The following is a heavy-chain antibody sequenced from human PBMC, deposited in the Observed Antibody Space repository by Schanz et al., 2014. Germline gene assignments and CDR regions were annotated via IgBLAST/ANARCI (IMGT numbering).Heavy chain of an antibody. Sequence: QVQLQESGPGLVKPSQTLSLTCTVSGGSIRSGTYYWSWIRQPAGKALEWVGRVFPNGITNYNPSLKSRATIALDTTKTQCSRTLTSRTAADTAVYYCARDTTWRLDLWGRGTLVTVSS. CDR1: GGSIRSGTYY. J-gene: IGHJ2*01. CDR3: ARDTTWRLDL. D-gene: IGHD1-1*01. V-gene: IGHV4-61*02. CDR2: VFPNGIT.